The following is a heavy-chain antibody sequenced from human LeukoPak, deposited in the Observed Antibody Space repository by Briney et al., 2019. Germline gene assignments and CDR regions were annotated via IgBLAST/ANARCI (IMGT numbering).Heavy chain of an antibody. J-gene: IGHJ6*03. V-gene: IGHV3-7*01. CDR3: ARDPLTLYNYYMDV. D-gene: IGHD3-9*01. CDR2: IKKDGSEK. CDR1: GFTFSNYW. Sequence: GGSLRLSCAASGFTFSNYWMSWVRQAPGKGLEWVANIKKDGSEKYYVDSVKGRFTISRDNAKNSLYLQMNSLRAEDTAVYYCARDPLTLYNYYMDVWGKGTTVTVSS.